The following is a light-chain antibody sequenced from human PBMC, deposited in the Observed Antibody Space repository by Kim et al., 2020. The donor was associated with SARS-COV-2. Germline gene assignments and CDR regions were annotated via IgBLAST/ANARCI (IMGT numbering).Light chain of an antibody. Sequence: APGKTARITCEGNKEGSNSVHGYQQKPGQAPVVVIYYDSDRTTGIPERDSGSNTGNTATLTISRVGAGDEDDYYCQVWDSSSAHVVFGGGTKLTVL. CDR3: QVWDSSSAHVV. CDR1: KEGSNS. V-gene: IGLV3-21*04. CDR2: YDS. J-gene: IGLJ3*02.